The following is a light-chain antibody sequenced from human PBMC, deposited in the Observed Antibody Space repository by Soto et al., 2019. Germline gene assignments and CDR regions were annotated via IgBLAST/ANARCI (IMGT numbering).Light chain of an antibody. V-gene: IGKV2-40*01. CDR2: TVS. J-gene: IGKJ4*01. CDR3: MQRIEFPLT. CDR1: QSLLDSDDGNTY. Sequence: DIVMTQTPLSLTVTPGEPASISCRSSQSLLDSDDGNTYLDWYLQKPGQSPQLLIYTVSYRASGVPDRFSGSGSGTDFTLKISRVEAEDVGVYYCMQRIEFPLTLGGGTKVEIK.